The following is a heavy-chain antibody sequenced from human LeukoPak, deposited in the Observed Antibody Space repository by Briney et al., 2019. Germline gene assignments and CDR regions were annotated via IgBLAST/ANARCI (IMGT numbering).Heavy chain of an antibody. CDR2: IHYSEST. CDR1: DGSVISDTYY. Sequence: SETLSLTCTVSDGSVISDTYYWGWIRQPPGKGLEWIGSIHYSESTYYTPSLKTRITMSVDTSKNQFSLKLRSVTAADTAVYFCASHAKYNYFDPWGQGTLVTVSS. V-gene: IGHV4-39*01. CDR3: ASHAKYNYFDP. J-gene: IGHJ5*02.